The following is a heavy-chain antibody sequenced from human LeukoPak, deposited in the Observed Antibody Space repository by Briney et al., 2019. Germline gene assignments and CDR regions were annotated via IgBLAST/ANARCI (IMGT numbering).Heavy chain of an antibody. CDR3: ARDQVFWSGSFDY. CDR1: GFTFSSYA. V-gene: IGHV3-30*04. D-gene: IGHD3-3*01. Sequence: PGRSLRLSCAASGFTFSSYAMHWVRQAPGKGLEWVAVISYDGSNKYYADSVKGRFTISRDNSKNTLYLQMNSLRAEDTAVYYCARDQVFWSGSFDYWGQGTLVTVSS. J-gene: IGHJ4*02. CDR2: ISYDGSNK.